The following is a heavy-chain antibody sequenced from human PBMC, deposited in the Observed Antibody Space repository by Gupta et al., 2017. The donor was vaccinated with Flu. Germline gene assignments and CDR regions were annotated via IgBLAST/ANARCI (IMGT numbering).Heavy chain of an antibody. J-gene: IGHJ6*02. CDR2: ISWNSGSI. CDR3: AKDMSGSGWYLGDNNYYYYGMDV. Sequence: EVQLVESGGGLVQPGRSLRLSCAASGFTFDDYAMHWVRQAPGKGLEWVSGISWNSGSIGYADSVKGRFTISRDNAKNSLYLQMNSLRAEDTALYYCAKDMSGSGWYLGDNNYYYYGMDVWGQGTTVTVSS. D-gene: IGHD6-19*01. CDR1: GFTFDDYA. V-gene: IGHV3-9*01.